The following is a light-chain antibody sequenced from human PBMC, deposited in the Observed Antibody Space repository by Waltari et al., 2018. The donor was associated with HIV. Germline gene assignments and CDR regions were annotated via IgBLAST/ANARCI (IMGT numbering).Light chain of an antibody. J-gene: IGKJ2*01. CDR2: AAS. V-gene: IGKV1-27*01. CDR3: QSYNNAPRT. Sequence: DIQMTQSPSSLSASVGDRVTMTCRANEDIRTYLAWFQHKPGKVPQLLIYAASTLHSGVPFRFSGRGYGTEFTLTIDSRQPEDVATYYCQSYNNAPRTCGPGTKLEIK. CDR1: EDIRTY.